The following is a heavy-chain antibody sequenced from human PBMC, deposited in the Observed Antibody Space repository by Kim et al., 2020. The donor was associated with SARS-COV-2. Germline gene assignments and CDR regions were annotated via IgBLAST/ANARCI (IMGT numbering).Heavy chain of an antibody. CDR1: GFAFSTYA. CDR2: ISPLGDYI. V-gene: IGHV3-23*01. D-gene: IGHD3-16*02. J-gene: IGHJ4*01. Sequence: GGSLRLSCAASGFAFSTYALTWVRQAPGKGPEWLSSISPLGDYIYYADSVKGRFTTFRDNSKVVLYLQLSRLRAEDTALYFCATQGPFGGVVANPFDSWG. CDR3: ATQGPFGGVVANPFDS.